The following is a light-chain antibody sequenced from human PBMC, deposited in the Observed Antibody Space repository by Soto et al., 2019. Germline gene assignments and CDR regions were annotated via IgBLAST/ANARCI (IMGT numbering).Light chain of an antibody. J-gene: IGKJ4*01. CDR1: QSVSSN. CDR2: GAS. V-gene: IGKV3-15*01. Sequence: EIVMTQSPATLSVSPGERATLSCRASQSVSSNLAWYQQKPGQAPRLLIYGASTRATGIPARFSGSGSGTEFTLTISSLQSEDFAVYYCQQNDNWSPLTFGGGTKV. CDR3: QQNDNWSPLT.